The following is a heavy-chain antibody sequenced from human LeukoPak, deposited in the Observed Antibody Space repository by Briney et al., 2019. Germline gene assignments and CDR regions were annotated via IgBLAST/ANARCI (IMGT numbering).Heavy chain of an antibody. CDR1: GYTLTELS. V-gene: IGHV1-24*01. CDR3: ATIPDYGGNSAADY. CDR2: FDPEYGET. D-gene: IGHD4-23*01. Sequence: ASVKVSCKVSGYTLTELSVHWVRQAPGKGLEWMGGFDPEYGETIYAQKFQGRVTMTEDTSTDTAYMELSSLRSEDTAVYYCATIPDYGGNSAADYWGQGALVTVSS. J-gene: IGHJ4*02.